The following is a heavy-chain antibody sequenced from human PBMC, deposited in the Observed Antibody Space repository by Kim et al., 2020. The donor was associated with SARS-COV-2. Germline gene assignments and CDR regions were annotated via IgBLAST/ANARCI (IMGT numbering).Heavy chain of an antibody. CDR3: ARYRVDYGGNRGGFDY. CDR1: GYTFTGYY. CDR2: INPNSGGT. D-gene: IGHD4-17*01. Sequence: ASVKVSCKASGYTFTGYYMHWVRQAPGQGLEWMGWINPNSGGTNYAQKFQGRVTMTRDTSISTAYMELSRLRSDDTAVYYCARYRVDYGGNRGGFDYWGQGTLVTVSS. J-gene: IGHJ4*02. V-gene: IGHV1-2*02.